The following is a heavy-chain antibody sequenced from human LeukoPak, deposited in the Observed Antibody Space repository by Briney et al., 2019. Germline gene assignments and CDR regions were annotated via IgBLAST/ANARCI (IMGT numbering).Heavy chain of an antibody. CDR1: GFTFSNVW. D-gene: IGHD3-22*01. J-gene: IGHJ4*02. V-gene: IGHV3-15*01. CDR3: ATPLDYYDSSGYHQGGD. CDR2: IRRKTDGETT. Sequence: PGGSLRLSCAASGFTFSNVWMSWVRQVPGKGLEWVGRIRRKTDGETTDHAAPVKGRFTISRDDSKNTLYLQMNSLKTEDTAVYYCATPLDYYDSSGYHQGGDWGQGTLVTVSS.